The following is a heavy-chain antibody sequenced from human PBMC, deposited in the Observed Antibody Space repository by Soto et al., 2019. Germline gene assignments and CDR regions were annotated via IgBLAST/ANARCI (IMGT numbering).Heavy chain of an antibody. CDR3: ARYYYCSAYYCYYMDV. CDR1: GGSISSYY. V-gene: IGHV4-59*08. J-gene: IGHJ6*03. CDR2: IYYSGST. Sequence: ETLSLTCTVCGGSISSYYWSWIRQPPGKGLEWIGYIYYSGSTNYNPSLKSRVTISVDTSKNQFSLKLSSVTAADTAVYYCARYYYCSAYYCYYMDVWGKGTTVTVSS. D-gene: IGHD3-10*01.